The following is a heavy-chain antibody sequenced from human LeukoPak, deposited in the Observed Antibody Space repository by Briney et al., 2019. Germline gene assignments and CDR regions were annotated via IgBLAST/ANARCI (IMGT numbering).Heavy chain of an antibody. CDR2: IYDSGST. CDR3: ARAGYYYYYGMDV. Sequence: SETLSLTCTVSGGSIRSSYYYWGWIRQPPGKGLEWIGSIYDSGSTYYNPSLKSRVTISVDTSKNQFSLKLNSVTAADTAVYYCARAGYYYYYGMDVWGQGTTVTVSS. V-gene: IGHV4-39*01. J-gene: IGHJ6*02. CDR1: GGSIRSSYYY.